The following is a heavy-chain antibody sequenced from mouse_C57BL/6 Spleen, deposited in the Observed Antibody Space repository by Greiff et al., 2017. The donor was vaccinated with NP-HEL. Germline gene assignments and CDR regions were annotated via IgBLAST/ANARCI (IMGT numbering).Heavy chain of an antibody. CDR2: IDPSDSYT. Sequence: QVQLKQPGAELVKPGASVKLSCKASGYTFTSYWMQWVKQRPGQGLEWIGEIDPSDSYTNYNQKFKGKATLTVDTSSSTAYMQLSSLTSEDSAVYYCAREELTADYWGQGTTLTVSS. CDR3: AREELTADY. D-gene: IGHD4-1*01. CDR1: GYTFTSYW. J-gene: IGHJ2*01. V-gene: IGHV1-50*01.